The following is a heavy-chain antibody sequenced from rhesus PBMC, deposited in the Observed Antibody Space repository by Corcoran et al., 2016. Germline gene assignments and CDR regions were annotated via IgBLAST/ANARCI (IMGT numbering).Heavy chain of an antibody. J-gene: IGHJ4*01. CDR3: AREAYEDDYWLLLLLGFDY. V-gene: IGHV4S7*01. Sequence: QVQLQESGPGLLKPSETLSLPCAVSVGSLSGGYGWGWIRQPPGKGLEWIGSIYSSSGNTYYNPSLKSRVTISTDTSKNQFSLKLSSVTAADTAVYYCAREAYEDDYWLLLLLGFDYWGQGVLVTVSS. D-gene: IGHD3-9*01. CDR1: VGSLSGGYG. CDR2: IYSSSGNT.